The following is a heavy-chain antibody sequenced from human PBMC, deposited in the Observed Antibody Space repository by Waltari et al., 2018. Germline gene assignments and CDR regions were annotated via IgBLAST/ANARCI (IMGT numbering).Heavy chain of an antibody. V-gene: IGHV4-39*01. CDR3: ARHSAYAGTGYYYGMDV. CDR1: GGSIRSNNYY. J-gene: IGHJ6*02. CDR2: IYYIWST. Sequence: QLQLQESGPGLVKPSETLSLTCAVSGGSIRSNNYYWAWIRQPPGKGLEWFGSIYYIWSTYYNPSLKSRVTISVDTSKNHFSLKLGSVTAADTSLYYCARHSAYAGTGYYYGMDVWGQGTTVTVSS. D-gene: IGHD6-13*01.